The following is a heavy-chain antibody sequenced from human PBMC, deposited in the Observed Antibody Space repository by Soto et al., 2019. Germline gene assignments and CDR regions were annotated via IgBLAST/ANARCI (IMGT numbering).Heavy chain of an antibody. V-gene: IGHV3-15*07. CDR3: TTGISGGYFDWLPFFDY. CDR2: IKSKTDGGTT. Sequence: PGGSLRLSCAASGFTFSNAWMNWVRQAPGKGLEWVGRIKSKTDGGTTDYAAPVKGRFTISRDDSKNTLYLQMNSLKTEDTAVYYCTTGISGGYFDWLPFFDYWGQGTLVTAPQ. D-gene: IGHD3-9*01. CDR1: GFTFSNAW. J-gene: IGHJ4*02.